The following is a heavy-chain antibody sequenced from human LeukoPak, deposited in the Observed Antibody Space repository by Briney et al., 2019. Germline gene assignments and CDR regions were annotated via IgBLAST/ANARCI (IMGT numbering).Heavy chain of an antibody. J-gene: IGHJ4*02. D-gene: IGHD3-16*01. CDR1: GFTFSSYS. Sequence: GGSLRLSCAASGFTFSSYSMNWVRQAPGKGLEWVSSISSSSSYIYYADSVKGRFTISRDNAKNSLYLQMDSLRAEDTAVYYCARVGAGGYFDYWGQGTLVTVSS. CDR2: ISSSSSYI. V-gene: IGHV3-21*01. CDR3: ARVGAGGYFDY.